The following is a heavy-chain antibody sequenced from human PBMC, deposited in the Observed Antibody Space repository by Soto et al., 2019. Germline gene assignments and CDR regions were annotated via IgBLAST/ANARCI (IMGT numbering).Heavy chain of an antibody. V-gene: IGHV5-51*01. CDR2: IYPGDSDT. J-gene: IGHJ3*02. CDR1: GYSFTSYW. CDR3: AREGGDAAFDI. Sequence: PGESLKISCKCSGYSFTSYWIGWVRQMPGKGLEWMGIIYPGDSDTRYSPSFQGQVTISADKSTSTVYMELSSLRSEDTAVYYCAREGGDAAFDIWGQGTMVTVSS.